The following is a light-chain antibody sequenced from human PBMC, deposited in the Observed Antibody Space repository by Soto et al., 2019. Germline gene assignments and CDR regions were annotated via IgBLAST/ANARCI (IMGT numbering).Light chain of an antibody. Sequence: QPVLSQPASVCGFPGQCLSISCTGTSSDVGNYALVSWYQQHPGKAPKLLIYEVTKRPSGVSNRFSASKSGNTASLTISGLQAEDEADYYCGSYAGSRTLEVVIGGGTKVTV. CDR3: GSYAGSRTLEVV. J-gene: IGLJ2*01. CDR2: EVT. CDR1: SSDVGNYAL. V-gene: IGLV2-23*02.